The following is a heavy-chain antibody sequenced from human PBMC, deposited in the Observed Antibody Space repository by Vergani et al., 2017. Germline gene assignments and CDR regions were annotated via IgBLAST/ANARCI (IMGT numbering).Heavy chain of an antibody. CDR1: GFTFSSYW. CDR3: ARAAVCVCRRWFYYFDY. Sequence: EVQLVESGGGLVQPGGSLRLSCAASGFTFSSYWMHWVRQAPGKGLVWVSRINSDGSSTSYADSVKGRFTISRDNAKNTLYLQMNSLRAEDTAVYYCARAAVCVCRRWFYYFDYWGQGTLVTVSS. J-gene: IGHJ4*02. V-gene: IGHV3-74*01. CDR2: INSDGSST. D-gene: IGHD3-10*01.